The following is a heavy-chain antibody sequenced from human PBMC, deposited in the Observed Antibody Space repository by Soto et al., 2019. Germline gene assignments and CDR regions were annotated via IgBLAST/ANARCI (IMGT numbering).Heavy chain of an antibody. J-gene: IGHJ4*02. CDR2: IDPSDSYT. V-gene: IGHV5-10-1*01. Sequence: GESLKISCKGSGYSFTSYWISWVRQMPGKGLEWMGRIDPSDSYTNYSPSFQGHVTISADKSISTAYLQWSSLKASDTAMYYCARQGPYYYDSSGPSDYWGQGTLVTVSS. D-gene: IGHD3-22*01. CDR3: ARQGPYYYDSSGPSDY. CDR1: GYSFTSYW.